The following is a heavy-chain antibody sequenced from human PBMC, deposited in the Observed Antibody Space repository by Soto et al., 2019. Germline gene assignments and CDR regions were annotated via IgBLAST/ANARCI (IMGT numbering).Heavy chain of an antibody. CDR2: IRSYGDTI. Sequence: EVQLVESGGGLVQPGGSLRLSCVASGFTLSSYSMNWVRQAPGKGLEWVSYIRSYGDTIHYADSVKGRFTISRDTAKNSLYLQMNSLRDDDTAVYYCARDPHSLDYWGQGTLVTVSS. D-gene: IGHD6-13*01. CDR3: ARDPHSLDY. V-gene: IGHV3-48*02. J-gene: IGHJ4*02. CDR1: GFTLSSYS.